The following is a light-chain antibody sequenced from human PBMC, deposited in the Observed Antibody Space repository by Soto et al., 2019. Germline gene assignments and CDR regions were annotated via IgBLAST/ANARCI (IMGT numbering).Light chain of an antibody. Sequence: EIVMTQSPATLSVSPGERATLSCRASQSVSSNLAWYQQKPGQAPRLLIYGASTRATGIPARFSGSGSGTEFTLTISRLQSEVFVDYCRQQYNNCLVTFGQGTKVEIK. J-gene: IGKJ1*01. CDR1: QSVSSN. CDR2: GAS. CDR3: QQYNNCLVT. V-gene: IGKV3-15*01.